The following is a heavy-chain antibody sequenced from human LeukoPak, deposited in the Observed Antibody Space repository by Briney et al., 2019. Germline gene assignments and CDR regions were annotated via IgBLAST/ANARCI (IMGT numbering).Heavy chain of an antibody. CDR1: GFTFDDYG. V-gene: IGHV3-20*04. CDR3: AELGITMIGGV. D-gene: IGHD3-10*02. J-gene: IGHJ6*04. CDR2: INWNGGST. Sequence: GGSLRLSCAASGFTFDDYGMNWVRQAPGKGLEWVSGINWNGGSTGYADSVKGRFTISRDNAKNSLYLQMSSLRAEDTAVYYCAELGITMIGGVWGKGTTVTISS.